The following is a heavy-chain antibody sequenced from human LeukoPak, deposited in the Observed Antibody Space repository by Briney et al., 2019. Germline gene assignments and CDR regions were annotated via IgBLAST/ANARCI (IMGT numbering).Heavy chain of an antibody. J-gene: IGHJ5*02. CDR3: AREGEFYPIGGFDP. CDR1: GYSISSGYY. CDR2: IYHSGST. V-gene: IGHV4-38-2*02. Sequence: SETLSLTCAVSGYSISSGYYWGWIRQPPWKGLEWIGSIYHSGSTYYNPSLKSRVTISVDTSKNQFSLKLSPVTAADTAVYYCAREGEFYPIGGFDPWGQGTLVTVSS. D-gene: IGHD1-26*01.